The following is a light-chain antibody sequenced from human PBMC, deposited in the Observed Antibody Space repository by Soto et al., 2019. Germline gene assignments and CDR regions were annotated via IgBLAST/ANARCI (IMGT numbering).Light chain of an antibody. CDR3: QQFNSYPHT. CDR1: QDIGTA. V-gene: IGKV1-13*02. Sequence: AIQLTQAPSSLSASVGDRVTFTCRAGQDIGTALAWYQQKSGTAPNLLIYDAPNLESGVPSRFSGSGSGTHFTLTISSLQPEDLGTYYCQQFNSYPHTFGQGTKLEI. CDR2: DAP. J-gene: IGKJ2*01.